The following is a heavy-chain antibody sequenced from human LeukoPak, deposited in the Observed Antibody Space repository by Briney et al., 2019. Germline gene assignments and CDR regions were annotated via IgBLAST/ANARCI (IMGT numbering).Heavy chain of an antibody. CDR2: INYSGRT. CDR3: ARGPSERYYESSGYYYFDY. CDR1: GGSFSGYY. Sequence: SETLSLTCAVYGGSFSGYYWTCIRQPPGKGPEWIGEINYSGRTNYNPSLKSRVTISVDTSRNQFSLKVSSVTAADTAVYYCARGPSERYYESSGYYYFDYWGQGTLVTVSS. D-gene: IGHD3-22*01. V-gene: IGHV4-34*01. J-gene: IGHJ4*02.